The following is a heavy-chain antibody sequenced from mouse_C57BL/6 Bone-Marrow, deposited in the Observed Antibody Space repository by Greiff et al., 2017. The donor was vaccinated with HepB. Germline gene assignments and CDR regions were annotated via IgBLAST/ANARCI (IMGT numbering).Heavy chain of an antibody. CDR2: ITHSGET. Sequence: QVQLQQSGPGLVKPSQSLFLTCSITGFPITSGYYWIWIRQSPGKPLEWMGYITHSGETFYNPSLQSPISITRETSKNQFFLQLNSVTTEDTAMYYCAGDITTVVATDFDYWGQGTTLTVSS. CDR3: AGDITTVVATDFDY. CDR1: GFPITSGYY. D-gene: IGHD1-1*01. J-gene: IGHJ2*01. V-gene: IGHV12-3*01.